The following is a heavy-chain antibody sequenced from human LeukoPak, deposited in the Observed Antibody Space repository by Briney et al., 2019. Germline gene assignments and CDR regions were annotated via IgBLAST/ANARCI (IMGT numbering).Heavy chain of an antibody. V-gene: IGHV4-61*02. CDR3: AREIGGYTYGYVPREVSYYFDY. CDR2: IYTSGGT. CDR1: GGPLSSGTYH. J-gene: IGHJ4*02. D-gene: IGHD5-18*01. Sequence: SETLSLPCTVSGGPLSSGTYHWSWIPPPARKGLEWVGRIYTSGGTNYNPSLKSRVTISVDTSKNQFSLKLSSVTAADTAVYYCAREIGGYTYGYVPREVSYYFDYWGQGTLVTVSS.